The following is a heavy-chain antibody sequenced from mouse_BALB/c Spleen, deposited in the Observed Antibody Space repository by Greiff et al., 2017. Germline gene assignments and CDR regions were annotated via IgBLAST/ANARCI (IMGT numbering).Heavy chain of an antibody. Sequence: EVNVVESGGGLVKPGGSLKLSCAASGFTFSSYAMSWVRQTPEKRLEWVATISSGGSYTYYPDSVKGRFTISRDNAKNTLYLQMSSLRSEDTAMYYCARQEYGNHYFDYWGQGTTLTVSS. CDR3: ARQEYGNHYFDY. CDR1: GFTFSSYA. J-gene: IGHJ2*01. D-gene: IGHD2-10*02. V-gene: IGHV5-9-3*01. CDR2: ISSGGSYT.